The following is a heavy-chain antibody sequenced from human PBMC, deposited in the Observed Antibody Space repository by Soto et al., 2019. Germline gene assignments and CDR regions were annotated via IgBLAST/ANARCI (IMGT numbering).Heavy chain of an antibody. V-gene: IGHV1-2*04. CDR2: INPNSGGT. J-gene: IGHJ3*02. Sequence: GASVKVSCKASGYTFTGYYMHWVRQAPGQGLEWMGWINPNSGGTNYAQKFQGWVTMTRDTSISTAYMELSRLRSDDTAVYYCARSHQYSGRVTDAFDIWGQGTMVTVSS. CDR1: GYTFTGYY. D-gene: IGHD1-26*01. CDR3: ARSHQYSGRVTDAFDI.